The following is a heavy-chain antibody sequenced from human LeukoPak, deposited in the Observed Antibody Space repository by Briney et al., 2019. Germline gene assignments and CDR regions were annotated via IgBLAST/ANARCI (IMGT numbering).Heavy chain of an antibody. J-gene: IGHJ4*02. D-gene: IGHD4-17*01. CDR3: ARAMTTVTTAPGD. CDR1: GGSISSGGYC. Sequence: PSETLSLTCAVSGGSISSGGYCWSWIRQPPGKGLEWIGYIYHSGSTYYNPSLKSRVTISVDRSKNQFSLKLSSVTAADTAVYYCARAMTTVTTAPGDWGQGTLVTVSS. V-gene: IGHV4-30-2*01. CDR2: IYHSGST.